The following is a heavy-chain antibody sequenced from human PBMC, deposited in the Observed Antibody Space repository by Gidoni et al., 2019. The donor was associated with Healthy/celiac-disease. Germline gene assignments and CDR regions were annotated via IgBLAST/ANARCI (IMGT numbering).Heavy chain of an antibody. Sequence: QVQLVQSGAEVKKPGASVKVSCKASGYTFTGYYMHWVRQAPGQGLEWMGWINPNSGGTNYAQKFQGWVTMTRDTSISTAYMELSRLRSDDTAVYYCARFTSSGHQTGVYGMDVWGQGTTVTVSS. V-gene: IGHV1-2*04. CDR2: INPNSGGT. D-gene: IGHD6-19*01. J-gene: IGHJ6*02. CDR1: GYTFTGYY. CDR3: ARFTSSGHQTGVYGMDV.